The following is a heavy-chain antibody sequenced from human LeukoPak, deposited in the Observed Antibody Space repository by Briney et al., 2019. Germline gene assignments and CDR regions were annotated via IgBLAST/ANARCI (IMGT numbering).Heavy chain of an antibody. CDR1: GYTFTSYY. CDR3: ARSQHPLPVPDYDFWSGYYTVLGLGGGIYGMDV. J-gene: IGHJ6*02. CDR2: INPSGGST. V-gene: IGHV1-46*01. Sequence: GASVKVSCKASGYTFTSYYMHWVRQAPGQGLEWMGIINPSGGSTSYAQKFQGRVTMTRDTSTSTVYMELSSLRPEDTAVYYCARSQHPLPVPDYDFWSGYYTVLGLGGGIYGMDVWGQGTTVTVSS. D-gene: IGHD3-3*01.